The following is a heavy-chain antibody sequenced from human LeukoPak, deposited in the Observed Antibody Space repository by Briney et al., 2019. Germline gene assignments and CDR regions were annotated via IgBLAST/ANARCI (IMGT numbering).Heavy chain of an antibody. Sequence: PSETLSLTCTVSGGSISSYYWSWIRQPPGKGLEWIGYIYYSGSTNYNPSLKSRVTISVDTSKNRFSLKLSSVTAADTAVYYCARNSGSTYYYDSSGYSWFDPWGQGTLVTVSS. CDR3: ARNSGSTYYYDSSGYSWFDP. D-gene: IGHD3-22*01. J-gene: IGHJ5*02. V-gene: IGHV4-59*01. CDR1: GGSISSYY. CDR2: IYYSGST.